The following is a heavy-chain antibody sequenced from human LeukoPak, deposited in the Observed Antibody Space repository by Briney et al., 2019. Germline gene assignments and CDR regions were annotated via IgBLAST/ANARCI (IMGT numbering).Heavy chain of an antibody. CDR2: FDPEDGET. J-gene: IGHJ4*02. D-gene: IGHD3-22*01. CDR1: GYTLTELS. CDR3: ATAITMIVVVTFRQFDY. Sequence: ASVKVSCKVSGYTLTELSMHWVRQAPGKGLEWMGGFDPEDGETIYAQEFQGRVTMTEDTSTDTAYMELSSLRSEDTAVYYCATAITMIVVVTFRQFDYWGQGTLVTVSS. V-gene: IGHV1-24*01.